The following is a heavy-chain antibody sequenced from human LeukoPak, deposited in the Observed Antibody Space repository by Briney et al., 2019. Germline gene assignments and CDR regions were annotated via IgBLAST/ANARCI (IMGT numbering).Heavy chain of an antibody. CDR2: LNPSGGSS. J-gene: IGHJ6*02. V-gene: IGHV1-46*01. Sequence: EASVKVSCKASGYTVTSYYMHWVRQAPGQGLEWVVILNPSGGSSNYAQKFQGRATLTRATSTGTVYMELSSLRSEDTAVYYCASVYKHGMDVWGQGTTVIVSS. D-gene: IGHD5-24*01. CDR1: GYTVTSYY. CDR3: ASVYKHGMDV.